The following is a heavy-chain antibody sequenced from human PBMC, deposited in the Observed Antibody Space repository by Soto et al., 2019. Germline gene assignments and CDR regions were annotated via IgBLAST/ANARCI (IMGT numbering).Heavy chain of an antibody. D-gene: IGHD2-2*02. J-gene: IGHJ6*02. CDR3: AREDIVVVPAAIRVYYYYGVDV. CDR2: INPNSGGT. CDR1: GYTFTGYY. V-gene: IGHV1-2*02. Sequence: GASVKVSCKASGYTFTGYYMHWVLQAPGQGLEWMGWINPNSGGTNYAQKFQGSVTMTRDTSISTAYMELSRLRSDDTAVYYCAREDIVVVPAAIRVYYYYGVDVWGQGTTVTVSS.